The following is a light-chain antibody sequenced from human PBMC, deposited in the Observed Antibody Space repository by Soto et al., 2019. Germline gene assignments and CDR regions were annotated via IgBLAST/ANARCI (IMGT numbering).Light chain of an antibody. CDR3: QTWGTGIHVV. CDR1: SGHSSYA. V-gene: IGLV4-69*01. CDR2: LDSDGSH. Sequence: QLVLTQPPSGSASLGASVKLTCTLSSGHSSYAIAWHQQQPEKGPRYLMKLDSDGSHTKGDAIPDRFSGSSSGAERYLTISSLQSEDEADYYCQTWGTGIHVVFGGGTKLTVL. J-gene: IGLJ2*01.